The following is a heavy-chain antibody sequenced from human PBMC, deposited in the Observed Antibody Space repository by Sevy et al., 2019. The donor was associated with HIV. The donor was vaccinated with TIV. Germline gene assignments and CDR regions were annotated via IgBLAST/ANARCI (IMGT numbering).Heavy chain of an antibody. CDR1: GDSISGGTYS. CDR3: ARDGGTLTSPRYFDY. J-gene: IGHJ4*02. Sequence: SETLSLTCAVSGDSISGGTYSWNWIRQPPGKGLEWIGYIFHSGHTYYNPSLKSRVTISVDTAKNQFSLKVKSVTAADTAVYDCARDGGTLTSPRYFDYWGQGTLVTVSS. D-gene: IGHD4-17*01. V-gene: IGHV4-30-2*01. CDR2: IFHSGHT.